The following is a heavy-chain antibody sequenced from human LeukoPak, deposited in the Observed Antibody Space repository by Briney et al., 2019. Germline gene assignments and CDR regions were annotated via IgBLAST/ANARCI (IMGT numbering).Heavy chain of an antibody. Sequence: SETLSLTCTVSGGSISSGDYYWSWIRQRPGKGLEWIAYIYYSGSTYYSSSLKSRVTISVDTSKNQFSLKLSSVTASDTAVYYCATVGYYYGSGSYFGYWGQGTLVTVSS. J-gene: IGHJ4*02. CDR3: ATVGYYYGSGSYFGY. CDR1: GGSISSGDYY. D-gene: IGHD3-10*01. V-gene: IGHV4-30-4*01. CDR2: IYYSGST.